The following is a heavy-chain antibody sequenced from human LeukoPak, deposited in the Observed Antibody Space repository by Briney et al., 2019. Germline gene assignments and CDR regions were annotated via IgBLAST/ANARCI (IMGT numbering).Heavy chain of an antibody. CDR1: GFTFSDAW. V-gene: IGHV3-15*01. D-gene: IGHD2-15*01. CDR3: TTRRQDGW. J-gene: IGHJ4*02. Sequence: GGSLRLSCVGSGFTFSDAWMSWVRQAPGKGLEWVGCIKSKSDGGTIDYAAPVKGRFTISRDDSRNTLYLQMNSLKTEDTAVYYCTTRRQDGWWGQGTLVTVS. CDR2: IKSKSDGGTI.